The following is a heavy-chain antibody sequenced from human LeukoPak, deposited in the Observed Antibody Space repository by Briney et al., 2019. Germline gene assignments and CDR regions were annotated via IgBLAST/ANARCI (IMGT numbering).Heavy chain of an antibody. J-gene: IGHJ6*02. CDR2: IYHSGST. CDR3: ARDDYRYGMDV. Sequence: PSETLSLTCAVYGGSFSGYYWSWIRQPPGKGLEWIGYIYHSGSTYYNPSLKSRVTISVDRSKNQFSLKLSSVTAADTAVYYCARDDYRYGMDVWGQGTTVTVSS. CDR1: GGSFSGYY. V-gene: IGHV4-34*01. D-gene: IGHD4-11*01.